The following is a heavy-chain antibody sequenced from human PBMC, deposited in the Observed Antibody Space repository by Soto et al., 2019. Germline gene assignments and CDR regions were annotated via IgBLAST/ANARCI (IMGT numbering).Heavy chain of an antibody. D-gene: IGHD1-26*01. CDR3: ARNSEHFDF. CDR2: IGSSSKTI. CDR1: GCNLRDFY. Sequence: HLMESGGGLVRPGGSLRLSCAASGCNLRDFYMSWIRQAPGKGLEWVAYIGSSSKTIVYSDSVRGRFTISRDNAENSLYLQMNSLQAGDTALYYCARNSEHFDFWGQGTLVTVSS. J-gene: IGHJ4*02. V-gene: IGHV3-11*01.